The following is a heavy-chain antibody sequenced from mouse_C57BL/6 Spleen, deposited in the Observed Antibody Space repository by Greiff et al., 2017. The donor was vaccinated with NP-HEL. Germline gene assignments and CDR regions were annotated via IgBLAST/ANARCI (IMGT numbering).Heavy chain of an antibody. CDR1: GFTFSNYW. J-gene: IGHJ4*01. Sequence: DVKLQESGGGLVQPGGSMKLSCVASGFTFSNYWMNWVRQSPEKGLEWVAQIRLKSDNYATHYAESVKGRFTISREYSKSSVYLQMNNLRAEDTGIYYCSGYDYDVGGYYYAMDYWGQGASVTVSS. V-gene: IGHV6-3*01. CDR3: SGYDYDVGGYYYAMDY. CDR2: IRLKSDNYAT. D-gene: IGHD2-4*01.